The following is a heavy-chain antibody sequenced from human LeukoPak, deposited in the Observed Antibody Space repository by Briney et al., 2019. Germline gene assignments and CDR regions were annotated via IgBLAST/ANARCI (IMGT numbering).Heavy chain of an antibody. CDR3: ARQRQWPYYFDY. Sequence: PSETLSLTCAVSGGSISSSNWWSWVRQPPGKGLEWIGEIYHSGSTNYNPSLKSRVTISVGKSKNQLSLKLSSVTAADTAVYYCARQRQWPYYFDYWGQGTLVTVSS. J-gene: IGHJ4*02. CDR2: IYHSGST. CDR1: GGSISSSNW. D-gene: IGHD6-19*01. V-gene: IGHV4-4*02.